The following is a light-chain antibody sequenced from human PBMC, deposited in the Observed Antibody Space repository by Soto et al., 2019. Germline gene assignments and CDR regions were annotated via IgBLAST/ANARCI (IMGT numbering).Light chain of an antibody. CDR1: QSLSNN. CDR3: QQYNKWPPHT. V-gene: IGKV3-15*01. Sequence: EIVLTQSPGTLSLSPGERATLSCRASQSLSNNIYLAWYQQKPGQAPRLLIYGASSRATGIPVRFSGSGSGAEFTLTISSLQSEDFAVYYCQQYNKWPPHTFGQGTRLEIK. CDR2: GAS. J-gene: IGKJ5*01.